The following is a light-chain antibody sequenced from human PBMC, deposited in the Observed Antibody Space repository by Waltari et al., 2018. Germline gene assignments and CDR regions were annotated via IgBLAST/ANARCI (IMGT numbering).Light chain of an antibody. J-gene: IGKJ2*03. V-gene: IGKV1-12*01. Sequence: IKMTQSPSYLSASVGDKVTITCRASPGISSWLAWYQQKPGTAPKLLIYAASSLPSGVPSMFGGSGSGTDYTLTISSLQPEDFATYYCQQGYNTPYSFGQGTKVEIK. CDR2: AAS. CDR3: QQGYNTPYS. CDR1: PGISSW.